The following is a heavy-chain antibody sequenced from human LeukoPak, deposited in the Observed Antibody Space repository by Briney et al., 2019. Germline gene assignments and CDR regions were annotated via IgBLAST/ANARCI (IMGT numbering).Heavy chain of an antibody. V-gene: IGHV1-18*01. Sequence: ASVKVSCKASGYTFTNYGITWVRQAPGQGPEWVGWISANNGETRYAQNLQGRVTMTTETSTRTAYMELRSLTSDDTAVYYCARVPPSAHQLLSSDYWGQGTLVTVSS. CDR1: GYTFTNYG. CDR3: ARVPPSAHQLLSSDY. D-gene: IGHD2-2*01. CDR2: ISANNGET. J-gene: IGHJ4*02.